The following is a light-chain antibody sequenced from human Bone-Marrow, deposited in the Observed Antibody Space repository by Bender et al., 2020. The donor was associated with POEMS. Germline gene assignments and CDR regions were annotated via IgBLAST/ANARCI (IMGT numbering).Light chain of an antibody. CDR1: NSGVGSYNL. CDR2: DVS. V-gene: IGLV2-14*02. Sequence: QSALTQPASVSGSPGQSITISCTGTNSGVGSYNLVSWYQHHPGQAPKVMIYDVSNRPSGVSNRFSGSKSGDTASLTISGLQAEDEADYYCSSYTSGSTSYVFGTGTKVTVL. J-gene: IGLJ1*01. CDR3: SSYTSGSTSYV.